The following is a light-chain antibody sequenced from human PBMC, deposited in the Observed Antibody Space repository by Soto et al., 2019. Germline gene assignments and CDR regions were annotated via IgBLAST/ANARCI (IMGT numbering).Light chain of an antibody. CDR3: QQLNSFPLT. Sequence: IRMSQNPASLSASVGDRVTITCRASQSISSYLNWYQQTPGKAPKLLIYVASTLHSGLPSRFSGSGSGTEFTLTISSLQPEDFATYYCQQLNSFPLTFGGGTKVDIK. J-gene: IGKJ4*01. V-gene: IGKV1-9*01. CDR1: QSISSY. CDR2: VAS.